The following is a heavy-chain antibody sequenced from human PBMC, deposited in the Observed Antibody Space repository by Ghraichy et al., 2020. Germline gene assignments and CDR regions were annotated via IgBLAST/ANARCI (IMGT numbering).Heavy chain of an antibody. CDR1: GGSFSGYY. Sequence: SETLSLTCAVYGGSFSGYYWSWIRQPPGKGLEWIGEINHSGSTNYNPSLKSRVTISVDTSKNQFSLKLSSVTAADTAVYYCARRPRGQGGDYWGQGTLVTVSS. D-gene: IGHD3-16*01. V-gene: IGHV4-34*01. CDR3: ARRPRGQGGDY. CDR2: INHSGST. J-gene: IGHJ4*02.